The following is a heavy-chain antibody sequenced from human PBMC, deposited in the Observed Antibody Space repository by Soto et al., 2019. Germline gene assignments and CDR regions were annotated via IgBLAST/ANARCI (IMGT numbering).Heavy chain of an antibody. CDR3: GGGGTYYGIFSGWS. V-gene: IGHV3-21*01. J-gene: IGHJ4*02. CDR1: GFTFSSYS. Sequence: PGGSLRLSCAASGFTFSSYSMNWVRRALGKGLEWVSSISSSSSYIYYAGSVKGRFTISRDNAKNSLYLQMNSLRAEDTAVYYRGGGGTYYGIFSGWSWGQECLV. D-gene: IGHD3-9*01. CDR2: ISSSSSYI.